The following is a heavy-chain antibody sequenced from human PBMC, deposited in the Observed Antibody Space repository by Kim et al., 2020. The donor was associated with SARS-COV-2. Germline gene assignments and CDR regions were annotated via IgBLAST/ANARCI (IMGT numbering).Heavy chain of an antibody. V-gene: IGHV4-31*03. CDR3: ARGLRGYNWNQGRDYYYCMYV. Sequence: SETLSLTCTVSGGSISSGGYYWSWIRQHPGKGLEWIGYIYYSGSTYYNPSLKSRVTISVDTSKNQFSLKLSSVTAADTAVYYCARGLRGYNWNQGRDYYYCMYVCGDRTTVTASS. D-gene: IGHD1-20*01. CDR1: GGSISSGGYY. J-gene: IGHJ6*02. CDR2: IYYSGST.